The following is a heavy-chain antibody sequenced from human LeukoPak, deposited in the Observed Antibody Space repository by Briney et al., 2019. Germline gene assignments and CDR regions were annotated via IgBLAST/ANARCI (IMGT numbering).Heavy chain of an antibody. D-gene: IGHD3-3*01. J-gene: IGHJ4*02. CDR3: AKSSNFWSGYDLDY. CDR2: ISGSGGST. Sequence: GGSLRLSCAASGFTFSSYAMSWVRQAPGKGLEWVSAISGSGGSTYYADSVKGRFTNSRDNSKNALYLQMNSLRAEDTAVYYCAKSSNFWSGYDLDYWGQGTLVTVSS. CDR1: GFTFSSYA. V-gene: IGHV3-23*01.